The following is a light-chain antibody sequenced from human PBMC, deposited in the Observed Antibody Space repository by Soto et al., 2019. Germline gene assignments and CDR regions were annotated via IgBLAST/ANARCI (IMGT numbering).Light chain of an antibody. Sequence: EIVLTQSPDTLSLSPGERATLSCRASQSVSSSLAWYQRKPGQAPRLLIYDASKRATGIPARFSGSGSGTDFTLTISSLEPEDFAVYYCQQRSNWPPEVTFGHGTKVDIK. J-gene: IGKJ3*01. CDR1: QSVSSS. CDR3: QQRSNWPPEVT. CDR2: DAS. V-gene: IGKV3-11*01.